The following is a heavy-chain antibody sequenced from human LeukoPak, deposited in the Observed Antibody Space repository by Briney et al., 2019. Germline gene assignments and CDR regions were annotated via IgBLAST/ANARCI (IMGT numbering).Heavy chain of an antibody. V-gene: IGHV3-48*04. CDR1: GFSFSSYS. CDR3: ARDGNDGIDY. Sequence: GGSLRLSCAASGFSFSSYSMNWVRQAPGKGLEWVSYILGSSSTIFYADSVKGRFTISRDNAKNTLYLQMNSLRVEDTAVYYCARDGNDGIDYWGQGTLVTVSS. J-gene: IGHJ4*02. D-gene: IGHD1-1*01. CDR2: ILGSSSTI.